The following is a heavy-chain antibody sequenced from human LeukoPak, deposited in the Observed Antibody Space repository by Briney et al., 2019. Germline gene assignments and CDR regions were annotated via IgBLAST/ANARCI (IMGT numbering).Heavy chain of an antibody. Sequence: GGSLRLSCAASGFTFSSYWMSWVRQAPGKGLEWVANIKQDGSEKYYVDSVKGRFTISRDNAKNSLYLQMNSLRAEDTAVYYCARDKNDYRDWYFDLWGRGTLVTVSS. D-gene: IGHD4-11*01. V-gene: IGHV3-7*01. CDR3: ARDKNDYRDWYFDL. CDR1: GFTFSSYW. CDR2: IKQDGSEK. J-gene: IGHJ2*01.